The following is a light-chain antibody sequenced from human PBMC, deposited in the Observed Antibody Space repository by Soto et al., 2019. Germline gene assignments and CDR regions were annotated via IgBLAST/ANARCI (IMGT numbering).Light chain of an antibody. CDR1: SSNIGGNT. V-gene: IGLV1-44*01. CDR2: SNN. Sequence: QSVLTQPPSASGTPGQRVTISCSGTSSNIGGNTVSWYQHLPGTAPKLLIYSNNQRPSGLTARFSGFKSGTSASLAISGLQSEDEADYYCAAWDDSLNGPLFGGGTKVTVL. CDR3: AAWDDSLNGPL. J-gene: IGLJ2*01.